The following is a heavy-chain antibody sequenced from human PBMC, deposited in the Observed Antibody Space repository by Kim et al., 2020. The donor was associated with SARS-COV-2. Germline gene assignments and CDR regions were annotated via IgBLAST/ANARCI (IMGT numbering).Heavy chain of an antibody. V-gene: IGHV7-4-1*02. D-gene: IGHD3-10*01. CDR3: AVGVTMGCGVTEVEY. CDR2: INTNTGNP. Sequence: ASVKVSCKSPGYTFTSYAMNWVRQAPGQGLEWMGWINTNTGNPTYAQGFTGRFVFSLYTSVSTTYLQISSLKAEDTAGYYCAVGVTMGCGVTEVEYLGQG. CDR1: GYTFTSYA. J-gene: IGHJ4*02.